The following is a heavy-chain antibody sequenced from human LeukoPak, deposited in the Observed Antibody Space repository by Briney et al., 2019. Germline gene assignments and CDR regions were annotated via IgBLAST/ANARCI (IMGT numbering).Heavy chain of an antibody. J-gene: IGHJ3*02. Sequence: GASVKLSCKASGSTFTDYYIHWVRQAPGPGLEWMGWINPNSGGTNYAQKFQGKVTMTRDTSISKAYMELSRLTSDDTAVFYCAKSLRVAATGSFVAFDIWGQGTMVTVSS. CDR1: GSTFTDYY. D-gene: IGHD6-13*01. V-gene: IGHV1-2*02. CDR3: AKSLRVAATGSFVAFDI. CDR2: INPNSGGT.